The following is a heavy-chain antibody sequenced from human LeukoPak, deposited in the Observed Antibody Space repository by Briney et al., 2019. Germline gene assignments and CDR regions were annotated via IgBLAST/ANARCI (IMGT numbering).Heavy chain of an antibody. CDR1: GXSVSSNSSA. D-gene: IGHD6-19*01. CDR2: TYYRSKWYS. J-gene: IGHJ4*02. CDR3: ARDSSGWRSIFDY. V-gene: IGHV6-1*01. Sequence: SQTLSLTCAISGXSVSSNSSAWNSIRQSPSRGLEWLGRTYYRSKWYSDYAVSVKSPLTINPDTSKNQFSLQLNSVTPEDTAVYYCARDSSGWRSIFDYWGQGTLVSVSS.